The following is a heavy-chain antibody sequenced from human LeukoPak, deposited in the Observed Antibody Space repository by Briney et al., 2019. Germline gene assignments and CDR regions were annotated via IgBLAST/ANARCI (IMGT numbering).Heavy chain of an antibody. CDR3: ARDPPKHETTQLWWDNAFDI. Sequence: ASVKVSCKASGGTFSSYAISWVRQAPGQGLEWMGGIIPIFGTANYAQKFQGRVTITADESTSTAYVELSSLRSEDTAVYYCARDPPKHETTQLWWDNAFDIWGQGTMVTVSS. CDR2: IIPIFGTA. D-gene: IGHD5-18*01. V-gene: IGHV1-69*13. J-gene: IGHJ3*02. CDR1: GGTFSSYA.